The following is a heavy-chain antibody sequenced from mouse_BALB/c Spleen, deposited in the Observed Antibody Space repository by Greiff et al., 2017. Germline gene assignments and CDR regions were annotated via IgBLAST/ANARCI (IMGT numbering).Heavy chain of an antibody. Sequence: VQLQQSGAELARPGASVKLSCKASGYTFTSYWMQWVKQRPGQGLEWIGAIYPGDGDTRYTQKFKGKATLTADKSSSTAYMQLSSLASEDSAVYYCARYGNYAVDYWGQGTTLTVSS. D-gene: IGHD2-1*01. CDR1: GYTFTSYW. CDR2: IYPGDGDT. CDR3: ARYGNYAVDY. V-gene: IGHV1-87*01. J-gene: IGHJ2*01.